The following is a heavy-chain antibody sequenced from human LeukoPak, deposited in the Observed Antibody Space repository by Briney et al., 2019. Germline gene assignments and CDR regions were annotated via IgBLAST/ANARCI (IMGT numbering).Heavy chain of an antibody. V-gene: IGHV3-23*01. CDR3: AKSVYSYATNFHAIAY. CDR2: ISNSGGST. Sequence: PGGSLRLSWAASGFIFRSYAMSWVRQAPGKGLEWVSSISNSGGSTYYADSGKGRFTLSRDNSKKTIYLPMNSLRAEDSALYYCAKSVYSYATNFHAIAYWGQGTLVTVSS. D-gene: IGHD5-18*01. J-gene: IGHJ4*02. CDR1: GFIFRSYA.